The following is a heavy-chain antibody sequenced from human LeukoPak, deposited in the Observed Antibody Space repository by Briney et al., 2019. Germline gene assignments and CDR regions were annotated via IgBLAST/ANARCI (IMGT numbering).Heavy chain of an antibody. CDR3: ARPPSRGYSSSFEY. Sequence: GESLQISCKGSGYSFPTYWIAWVRQMPGKGLEWMGIIYPDESNIRYSPSFQGQVTISADKSISTAYLQWSSLKASDTAMYYCARPPSRGYSSSFEYWGQGTLVTVSS. CDR2: IYPDESNI. CDR1: GYSFPTYW. J-gene: IGHJ4*02. V-gene: IGHV5-51*01. D-gene: IGHD2-2*03.